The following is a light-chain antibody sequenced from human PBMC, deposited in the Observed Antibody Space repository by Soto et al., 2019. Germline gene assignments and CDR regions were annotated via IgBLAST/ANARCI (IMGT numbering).Light chain of an antibody. CDR2: QDI. Sequence: SYELTQPPSVSASPGQTATITCSGDKLGDKYVSWYHQKPGQSPVLLIYQDIQRPSGIPERFSGSNSGNTATLTISGTQAIDEADYYCQAWDSSTAVFGVGTKVTVL. CDR1: KLGDKY. CDR3: QAWDSSTAV. J-gene: IGLJ2*01. V-gene: IGLV3-1*01.